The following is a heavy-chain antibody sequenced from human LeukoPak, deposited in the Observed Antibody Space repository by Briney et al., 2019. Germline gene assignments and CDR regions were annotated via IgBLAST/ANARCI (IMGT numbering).Heavy chain of an antibody. D-gene: IGHD1-14*01. Sequence: SGTLSLTCTVSGGSFSSGSSYWSWIRQPPGNGLEWIAYMHYSGTTDYNPSLKSRVTISVDTSKNQFSLKLSSVTAADTAVYYCARKTSQNIYYYYYSLDVWGQGTTVTVSS. CDR2: MHYSGTT. CDR1: GGSFSSGSSY. V-gene: IGHV4-61*01. J-gene: IGHJ6*02. CDR3: ARKTSQNIYYYYYSLDV.